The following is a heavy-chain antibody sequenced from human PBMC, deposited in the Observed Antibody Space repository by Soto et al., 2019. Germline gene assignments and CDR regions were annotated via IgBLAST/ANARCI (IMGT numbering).Heavy chain of an antibody. J-gene: IGHJ3*01. CDR2: VNTNSGNT. Sequence: ASVKVSCKASGNTLTSYDINWVRQAAGQGLEWMGWVNTNSGNTGYAQKFQGRVTMTRKTSITTAYMELSSLRSEDTAVYYCARGSCDSTRCYFAFDVWGQGTMVTVSS. CDR3: ARGSCDSTRCYFAFDV. CDR1: GNTLTSYD. D-gene: IGHD2-2*01. V-gene: IGHV1-8*01.